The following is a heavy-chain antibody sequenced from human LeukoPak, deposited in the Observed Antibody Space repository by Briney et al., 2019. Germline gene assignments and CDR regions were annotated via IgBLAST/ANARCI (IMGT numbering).Heavy chain of an antibody. CDR2: IYTSGST. J-gene: IGHJ3*02. Sequence: SETLSLTCTVTGGSISSYYWSWIRQPAGKGLEWIGRIYTSGSTNYNPSLKSRVTMSVDTSKNQFSLKLSSVTAADTAVYYCARSGILTGYRNAFDIWGQGTMVTVSS. V-gene: IGHV4-4*07. CDR3: ARSGILTGYRNAFDI. D-gene: IGHD3-9*01. CDR1: GGSISSYY.